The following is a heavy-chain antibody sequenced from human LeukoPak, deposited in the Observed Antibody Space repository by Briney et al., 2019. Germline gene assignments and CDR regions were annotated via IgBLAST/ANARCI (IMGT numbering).Heavy chain of an antibody. CDR3: ARDQRDGYNSFYYFDY. CDR1: GGSITTNY. D-gene: IGHD5-24*01. CDR2: IYTGGST. Sequence: SETLSLTCTVSGGSITTNYWSWIRQPAGKGLEWIGRIYTGGSTNYNPSLKSRVTMSVDTSKSQFSLKLNSVTAADTAVYYCARDQRDGYNSFYYFDYWGQGTLVTVSS. V-gene: IGHV4-4*07. J-gene: IGHJ4*02.